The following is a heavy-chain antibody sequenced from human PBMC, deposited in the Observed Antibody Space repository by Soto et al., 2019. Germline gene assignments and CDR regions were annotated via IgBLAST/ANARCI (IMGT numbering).Heavy chain of an antibody. CDR3: AKDSRFSGYVRALDI. J-gene: IGHJ3*02. Sequence: GGSLRLSCAASGFTFSNYAMTWVRQAPGKGLEWVSGISGSGTSTYYADLVKGRFTSSRDNSENTLYLQMDSLRAEDTAVYYCAKDSRFSGYVRALDIWGQGTTVTVSS. D-gene: IGHD5-12*01. CDR1: GFTFSNYA. V-gene: IGHV3-23*01. CDR2: ISGSGTST.